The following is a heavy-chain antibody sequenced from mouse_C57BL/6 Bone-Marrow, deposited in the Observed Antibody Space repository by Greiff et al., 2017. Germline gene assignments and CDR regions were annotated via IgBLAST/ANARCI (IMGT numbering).Heavy chain of an antibody. CDR3: THVCYYGSSPAWFAY. V-gene: IGHV14-4*01. CDR1: GFNITDYY. CDR2: IDPENGDT. Sequence: EVQVVESGAELVRPGASVKLSCTASGFNITDYYMHWVKQRPEQGLEWIGWIDPENGDTEYAPKFQGKATITADTSSNTAYLQLSSLTSEDTAVYYCTHVCYYGSSPAWFAYWGQGTLVTVSA. J-gene: IGHJ3*01. D-gene: IGHD1-1*01.